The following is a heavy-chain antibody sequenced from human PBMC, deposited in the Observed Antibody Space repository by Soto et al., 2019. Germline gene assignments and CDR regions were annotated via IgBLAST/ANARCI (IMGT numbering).Heavy chain of an antibody. CDR2: ISGSGGST. Sequence: GGSLRLSCAASGFTFSSYAMSWVRQAPGKGLEWVSAISGSGGSTYYADSVKGRFTISRDNSKNTLYLQMNSLRAEDAALYYCAKDPNLIAAAGTYDYWGQGTLVTVSS. V-gene: IGHV3-23*01. D-gene: IGHD6-13*01. CDR1: GFTFSSYA. CDR3: AKDPNLIAAAGTYDY. J-gene: IGHJ4*02.